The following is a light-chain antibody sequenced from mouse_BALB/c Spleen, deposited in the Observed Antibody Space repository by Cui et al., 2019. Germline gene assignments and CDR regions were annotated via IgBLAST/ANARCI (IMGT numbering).Light chain of an antibody. CDR2: YVS. V-gene: IGKV19-93*01. CDR1: QDINKY. Sequence: DSQMTQSPSSPSASLGGKVPITCKASQDINKYLAWYQHKPGKGPRLLIHYVSTLLPGIPSRFSGSGSGRDYSFSISNLEPEDIATYYCLQYAHLPTFGAGTKLELK. J-gene: IGKJ5*01. CDR3: LQYAHLPT.